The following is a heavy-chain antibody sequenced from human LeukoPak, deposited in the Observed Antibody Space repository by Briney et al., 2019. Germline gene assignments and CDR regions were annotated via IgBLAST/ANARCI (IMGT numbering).Heavy chain of an antibody. Sequence: PGGSLRLSCAASGFTVSSNYMSWVRQASGKELEWVSVIYSGGSTYYADSVKGRFTISRDNSKNTLYLQMNSLRAEDTAVYYCARDQADLRAFDIWGQGTMVTVSS. V-gene: IGHV3-53*01. CDR1: GFTVSSNY. CDR2: IYSGGST. J-gene: IGHJ3*02. D-gene: IGHD6-13*01. CDR3: ARDQADLRAFDI.